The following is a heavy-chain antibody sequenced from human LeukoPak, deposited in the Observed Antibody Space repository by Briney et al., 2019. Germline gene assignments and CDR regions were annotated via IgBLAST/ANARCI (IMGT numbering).Heavy chain of an antibody. Sequence: PSQTLSLTSTVSGGSISSGSYYWSWIRQPAGKGLEWIGRIYTSGSTNYNPSLKSRVTISVDTSKNQFSLKLSSVTAADTAVDYCARVSGSCLDYWGQGTLVTVSS. CDR1: GGSISSGSYY. J-gene: IGHJ4*02. CDR3: ARVSGSCLDY. CDR2: IYTSGST. V-gene: IGHV4-61*02. D-gene: IGHD1-26*01.